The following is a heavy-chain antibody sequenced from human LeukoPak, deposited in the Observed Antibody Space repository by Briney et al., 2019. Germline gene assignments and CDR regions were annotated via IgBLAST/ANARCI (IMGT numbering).Heavy chain of an antibody. Sequence: SETLSLTCTVSGGSISSSSYYWGWIRQPPGKGLEWIGSIYYSGSTYYNPSLKSRVTISVDTSKNQFSLKLSSVTAADTAVYYCARGSGSPPPFDPWGQGTLVTVSS. J-gene: IGHJ5*02. CDR3: ARGSGSPPPFDP. CDR2: IYYSGST. D-gene: IGHD1-26*01. CDR1: GGSISSSSYY. V-gene: IGHV4-39*07.